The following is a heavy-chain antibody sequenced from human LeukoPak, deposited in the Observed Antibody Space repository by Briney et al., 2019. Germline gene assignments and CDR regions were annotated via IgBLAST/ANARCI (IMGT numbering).Heavy chain of an antibody. D-gene: IGHD2-15*01. CDR3: ARFVVVAVNPYYFDY. V-gene: IGHV4-34*01. Sequence: SETLSLTCAVYGGSFSGYYWSWIRQPPGKGLEWIGEINHSGSTNYNPSLKSRVTISVDTSKNQFSLKLSSVTAADTAVYYCARFVVVAVNPYYFDYWGQGTLVTVSS. J-gene: IGHJ4*02. CDR1: GGSFSGYY. CDR2: INHSGST.